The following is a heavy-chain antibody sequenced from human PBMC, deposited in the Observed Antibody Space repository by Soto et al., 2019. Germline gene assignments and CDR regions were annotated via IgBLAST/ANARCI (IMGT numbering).Heavy chain of an antibody. CDR3: AKDKEYGSSSCFDY. Sequence: EVQLVESGGGLVQPGRSLRLSCAASGFTFDDYAMHWVRQAPGKGLEWVSGISWNSGRIGYADSVKGRFTISRDNAKNSLYLQMNSLRAEATAFYYCAKDKEYGSSSCFDYWGQGTLVTVSS. CDR2: ISWNSGRI. V-gene: IGHV3-9*01. CDR1: GFTFDDYA. D-gene: IGHD6-6*01. J-gene: IGHJ4*02.